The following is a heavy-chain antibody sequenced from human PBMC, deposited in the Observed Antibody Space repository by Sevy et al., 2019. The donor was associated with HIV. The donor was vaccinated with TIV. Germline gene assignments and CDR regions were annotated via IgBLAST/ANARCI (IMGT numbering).Heavy chain of an antibody. Sequence: ASVKVSCKGSEFTLIELSMHWVRQAPGKGLEWMGGFDPVNGKSIYAQTFQGRLTMTEDTSIDTAYMELSSLTSEDTAVYYCAPLRSGWQFDAFDIWGQGTMVTVSS. D-gene: IGHD6-25*01. CDR2: FDPVNGKS. CDR1: EFTLIELS. J-gene: IGHJ3*02. CDR3: APLRSGWQFDAFDI. V-gene: IGHV1-24*01.